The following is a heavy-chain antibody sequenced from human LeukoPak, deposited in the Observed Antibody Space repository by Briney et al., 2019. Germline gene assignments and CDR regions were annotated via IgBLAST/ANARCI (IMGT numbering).Heavy chain of an antibody. CDR1: GFTFTSYD. V-gene: IGHV3-13*01. CDR3: AKDRGSGTYDGWDY. CDR2: IGVAGDT. D-gene: IGHD1-26*01. Sequence: GGSLRLSCAASGFTFTSYDMHWVRQVTGKGLEWVSAIGVAGDTYYPDSVKGRFTISRDDAKNSVFLQMNSLRVEDTALYYCAKDRGSGTYDGWDYWGQGALVTVSS. J-gene: IGHJ4*02.